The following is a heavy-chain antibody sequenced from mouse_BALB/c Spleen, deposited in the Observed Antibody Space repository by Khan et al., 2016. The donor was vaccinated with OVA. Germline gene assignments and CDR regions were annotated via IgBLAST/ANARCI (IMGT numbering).Heavy chain of an antibody. CDR1: GFTFSSFG. Sequence: EVQLLETGGGLVQPGGSRKLSCAASGFTFSSFGMHWVRQAPEKGLEWVAYINSGSTTIYYADPVKGRFTISRDNPKNTLFLQMTSIRSEDTAMYYYARGNWACWGQGTTLTVSS. CDR3: ARGNWAC. CDR2: INSGSTTI. J-gene: IGHJ2*01. D-gene: IGHD4-1*01. V-gene: IGHV5-17*02.